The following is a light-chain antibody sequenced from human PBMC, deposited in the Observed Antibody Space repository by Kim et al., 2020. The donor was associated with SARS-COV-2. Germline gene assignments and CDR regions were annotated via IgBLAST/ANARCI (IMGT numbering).Light chain of an antibody. J-gene: IGKJ2*01. CDR2: EAF. CDR1: QSVGSSL. V-gene: IGKV3-20*01. CDR3: QQYGSSPYN. Sequence: LAPGEIATRSCRASQSVGSSLLAWYQQKPGQAPRLLIYEAFKRVAGVPDRFSGSGSGTDFTLTISRPEPEDFAMYYCQQYGSSPYNFGQGTKLEI.